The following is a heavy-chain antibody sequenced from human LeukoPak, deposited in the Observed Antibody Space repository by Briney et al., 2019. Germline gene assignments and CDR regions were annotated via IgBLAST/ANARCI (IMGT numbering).Heavy chain of an antibody. Sequence: PGGSLRLSCAASGFTFSSYGMHGVRQAPGKGLEWVAVISYDGSNKYYADSVKGRFTISRDNSKNTLYLQMNSLRAEDTAVYYCAKDGHRAKTWHDSSGYYYDYWGQGTLVTVSS. J-gene: IGHJ4*02. CDR3: AKDGHRAKTWHDSSGYYYDY. V-gene: IGHV3-30*18. D-gene: IGHD3-22*01. CDR1: GFTFSSYG. CDR2: ISYDGSNK.